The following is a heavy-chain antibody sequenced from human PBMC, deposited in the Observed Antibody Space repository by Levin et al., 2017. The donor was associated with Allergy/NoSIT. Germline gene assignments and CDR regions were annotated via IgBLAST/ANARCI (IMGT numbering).Heavy chain of an antibody. V-gene: IGHV3-9*01. CDR1: GFTFDDYA. CDR3: SRAEDY. CDR2: ISWNSGSI. Sequence: SLKISCAASGFTFDDYAMHWVRQAPGKGLEWVSGISWNSGSIGYADSVKGRFTISRDNAKNSLYLQMNSLRAEDTAVYYCSRAEDYWGQGTLVTVSS. J-gene: IGHJ4*02.